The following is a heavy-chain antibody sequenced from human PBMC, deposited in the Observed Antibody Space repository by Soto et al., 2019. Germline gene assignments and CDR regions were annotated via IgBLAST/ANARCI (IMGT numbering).Heavy chain of an antibody. V-gene: IGHV4-31*03. D-gene: IGHD2-15*01. CDR2: IYYSGST. CDR1: GGSISSGGYY. CDR3: AREVVVAAVYSYYYYMDV. J-gene: IGHJ6*03. Sequence: QVQLQESGAGLVKPAPTLSLTCTVSGGSISSGGYYWSWIRQHPGKGLEWIGYIYYSGSTYYNPSLKSRVTISVDTSKNQFSLKLSSVTAADTAVYYCAREVVVAAVYSYYYYMDVWGKGTTVTVSS.